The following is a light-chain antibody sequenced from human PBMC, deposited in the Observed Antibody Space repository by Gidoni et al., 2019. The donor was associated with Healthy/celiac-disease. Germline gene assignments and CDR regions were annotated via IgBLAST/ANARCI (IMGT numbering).Light chain of an antibody. CDR3: QQYDNLPGT. Sequence: IPVPPFPTSLPASVGDRVTITCQASQDISNYLNWYQQKPGKAPKLLIYDASNLETGVPSRFSGSGSGTDFTFTISSLQPEDIATYYCQQYDNLPGTFGQGTKLEIK. CDR1: QDISNY. V-gene: IGKV1-33*01. CDR2: DAS. J-gene: IGKJ2*01.